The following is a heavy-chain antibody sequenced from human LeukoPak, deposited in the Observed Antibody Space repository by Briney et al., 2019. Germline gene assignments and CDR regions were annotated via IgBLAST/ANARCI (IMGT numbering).Heavy chain of an antibody. CDR2: ISGCGGST. J-gene: IGHJ4*02. CDR3: AKGGGELGSDY. CDR1: GFTLRSYA. Sequence: GGSLRLSCAASGFTLRSYAMRWVRQAPGKVLGWVSAISGCGGSTYYADSVKGRFTISKDNSKNTLYLQMNGLRAEDTAVYYCAKGGGELGSDYWGQGTLVTVSS. V-gene: IGHV3-23*01. D-gene: IGHD7-27*01.